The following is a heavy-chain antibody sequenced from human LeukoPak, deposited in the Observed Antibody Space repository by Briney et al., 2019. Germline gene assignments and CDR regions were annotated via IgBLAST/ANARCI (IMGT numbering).Heavy chain of an antibody. CDR1: GYTFTSYG. Sequence: ASVKVSCKASGYTFTSYGISWVRQAAGQGLEWMGWISAYNGNTDYAQKLQGRVTMTTDTSTSTAYMELRSLRADDTAVYYCARAGLYGDDRYYMDVWGKGTTVTVSS. V-gene: IGHV1-18*01. CDR3: ARAGLYGDDRYYMDV. CDR2: ISAYNGNT. J-gene: IGHJ6*03. D-gene: IGHD4-17*01.